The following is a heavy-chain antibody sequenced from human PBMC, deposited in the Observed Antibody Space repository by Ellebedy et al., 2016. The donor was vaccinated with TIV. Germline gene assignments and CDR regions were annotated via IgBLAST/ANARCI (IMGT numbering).Heavy chain of an antibody. CDR2: IAGRTSLI. Sequence: PGGSLRLSCAGSGFNFGAYSIHWVRQAPGQGREWLSYIAGRTSLIDYADSVKGRFTISRDNAKTSAFLELNSLRVEDTAMYYCVRCGDYEGWDHWGQGTLVTVSS. CDR3: VRCGDYEGWDH. D-gene: IGHD4-17*01. V-gene: IGHV3-48*04. CDR1: GFNFGAYS. J-gene: IGHJ4*02.